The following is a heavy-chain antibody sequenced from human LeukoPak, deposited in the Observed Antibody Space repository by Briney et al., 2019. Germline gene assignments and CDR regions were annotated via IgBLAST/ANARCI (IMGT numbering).Heavy chain of an antibody. V-gene: IGHV1-3*01. CDR3: ARGILWFGESDFDY. J-gene: IGHJ4*02. D-gene: IGHD3-10*01. Sequence: ASVTVSFKASGYTFTIYAMHWVRQAPGQRREWMGWINAGNGNTKYSQKFQGRVTITRDTSASTAYMELSSLRSEDTAVYYCARGILWFGESDFDYWGQGTLVTVSS. CDR2: INAGNGNT. CDR1: GYTFTIYA.